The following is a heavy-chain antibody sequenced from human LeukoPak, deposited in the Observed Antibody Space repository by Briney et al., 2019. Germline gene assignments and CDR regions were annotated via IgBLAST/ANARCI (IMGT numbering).Heavy chain of an antibody. CDR1: GFTFSSYA. CDR2: ISGSGGST. J-gene: IGHJ4*02. D-gene: IGHD3-22*01. CDR3: AEGVVVSEPTGFDY. V-gene: IGHV3-23*01. Sequence: GGSLRLSCAASGFTFSSYAMSWVRQAPGKRLEWVSAISGSGGSTYYADSVKGRFTISRDNSKNTLYLQMNSLRAEDTAVYYCAEGVVVSEPTGFDYWGQGTLVTVSS.